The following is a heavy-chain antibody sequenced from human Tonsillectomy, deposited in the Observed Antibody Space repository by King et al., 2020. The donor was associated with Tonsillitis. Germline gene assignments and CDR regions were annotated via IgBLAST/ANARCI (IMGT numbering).Heavy chain of an antibody. V-gene: IGHV3-23*01. Sequence: VQLLESGGGLVQPGESLRLSCAASGFSFSSYAMSWVRQAPGKGLELVSGISNIDDITYYTDSVKGRFTISRDITKNTMYLLMTSLRAEDTAVYYCAERFGSNSGAFDYWGQGTLVSVSS. CDR2: ISNIDDIT. CDR3: AERFGSNSGAFDY. J-gene: IGHJ4*02. D-gene: IGHD4/OR15-4a*01. CDR1: GFSFSSYA.